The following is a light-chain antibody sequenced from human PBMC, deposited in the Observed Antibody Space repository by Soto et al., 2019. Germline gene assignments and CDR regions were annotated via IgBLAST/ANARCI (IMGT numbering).Light chain of an antibody. CDR2: GAS. Sequence: EIVMTQSPATLSVSPGERATLSCRASQSVGSNLAWYQQKPGQAPRLLIYGASTRATGIPARFSGSGSGKEFTLTISSLQFEDFSIYFCQQYNNWPPDRTFGQGTKVEIK. J-gene: IGKJ1*01. CDR1: QSVGSN. CDR3: QQYNNWPPDRT. V-gene: IGKV3-15*01.